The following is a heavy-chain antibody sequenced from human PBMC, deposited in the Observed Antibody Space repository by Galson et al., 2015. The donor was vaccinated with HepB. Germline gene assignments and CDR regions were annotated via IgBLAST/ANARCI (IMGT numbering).Heavy chain of an antibody. Sequence: SETLSLTCSVSHGSINNYYWSWIRQSPGNRLEWIGYIYYNGDTTYNPSLGYRVGMSVDTSVNQVSLWLTSVTAADTAVYYCARHPGRGSVGSAFDLWGQGTLVTVSA. D-gene: IGHD3-10*01. CDR1: HGSINNYY. V-gene: IGHV4-59*08. CDR3: ARHPGRGSVGSAFDL. J-gene: IGHJ4*02. CDR2: IYYNGDT.